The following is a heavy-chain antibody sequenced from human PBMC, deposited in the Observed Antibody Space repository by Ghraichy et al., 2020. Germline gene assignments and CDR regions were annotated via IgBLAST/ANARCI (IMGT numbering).Heavy chain of an antibody. CDR1: GGSISSYY. CDR2: IYYSGST. Sequence: SETLSLTCTVSGGSISSYYWSWIRQPPGKGLEWIGYIYYSGSTNYNPSLKSRVTISVDTSKNQFSLKLSSVTAADTAVYYCARDGGYDFWSGGSPYYYGMDVWGQGTTVTVSS. J-gene: IGHJ6*02. CDR3: ARDGGYDFWSGGSPYYYGMDV. D-gene: IGHD3-3*01. V-gene: IGHV4-59*01.